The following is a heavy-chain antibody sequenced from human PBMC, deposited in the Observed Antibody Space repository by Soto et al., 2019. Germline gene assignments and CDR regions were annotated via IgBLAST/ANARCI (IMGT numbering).Heavy chain of an antibody. D-gene: IGHD6-6*01. J-gene: IGHJ6*02. CDR3: ARLTFNSSGPKTMDV. CDR2: ISAYNGNT. Sequence: ASVKVSCKASGYTFSSYGISWVRQAPGQGLEWMGWISAYNGNTNYAQKLQGRVTMSTDTSTSTAYMELRSLRSDDTAMYYCARLTFNSSGPKTMDVWGQGTTVTVSS. CDR1: GYTFSSYG. V-gene: IGHV1-18*01.